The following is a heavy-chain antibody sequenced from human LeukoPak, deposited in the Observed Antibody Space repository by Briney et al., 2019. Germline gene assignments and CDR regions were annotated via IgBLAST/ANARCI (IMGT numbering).Heavy chain of an antibody. CDR1: GFTFSSYW. D-gene: IGHD3-10*01. CDR3: ARVILWFGEGYGMDV. Sequence: GGSLRLSCAASGFTFSSYWMSWVRQAPGKGLEWVANIKQDGSEKYYVDSVKGRFTISRDNAKNSLYLQMNSLRAEDTAVYYCARVILWFGEGYGMDVWGQGTTVTVSS. J-gene: IGHJ6*02. V-gene: IGHV3-7*01. CDR2: IKQDGSEK.